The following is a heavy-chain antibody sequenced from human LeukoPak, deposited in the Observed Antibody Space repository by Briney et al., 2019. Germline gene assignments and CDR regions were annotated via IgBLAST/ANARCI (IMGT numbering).Heavy chain of an antibody. CDR3: AFTTYYYDSSGYSSRWLDP. Sequence: GASVKVSCKASGHTFSSYATHWVRQDPGQRLEWMEWINAGKGNTKYSHKFQGRVTITRDTSAATAYMELSSLRSEDTAVYYCAFTTYYYDSSGYSSRWLDPWGQGTLVTVSS. J-gene: IGHJ5*02. CDR2: INAGKGNT. V-gene: IGHV1-3*01. CDR1: GHTFSSYA. D-gene: IGHD3-22*01.